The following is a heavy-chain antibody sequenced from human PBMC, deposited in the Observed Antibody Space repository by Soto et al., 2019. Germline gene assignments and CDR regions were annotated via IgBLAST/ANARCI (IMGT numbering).Heavy chain of an antibody. V-gene: IGHV4-59*12. CDR1: GGSISSYY. J-gene: IGHJ4*02. D-gene: IGHD3-22*01. CDR3: AKNPGYYYDSTGYHFDY. Sequence: SETLSLTCTVSGGSISSYYWSWIRQPPGKGLEWIGYISHSGSTNYNPALKSRVTISVDTSKNQFSLNLTSVTAADTAVYYCAKNPGYYYDSTGYHFDYWGQGTLVTVSS. CDR2: ISHSGST.